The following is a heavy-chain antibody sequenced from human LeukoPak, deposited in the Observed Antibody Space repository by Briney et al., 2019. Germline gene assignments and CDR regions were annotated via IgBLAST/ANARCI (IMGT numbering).Heavy chain of an antibody. V-gene: IGHV4-39*01. CDR3: ARQYEPARSSFDY. CDR2: IYYTRNT. Sequence: PSETLSLTCTVSGGSISSSSYYWGWLRQPPGKGLEWIGNIYYTRNTYYNPSLKSRVSISVDTSKNQFSLKLSSVTAADTAVYYCARQYEPARSSFDYWGQGTLVTVSS. D-gene: IGHD1-14*01. CDR1: GGSISSSSYY. J-gene: IGHJ4*02.